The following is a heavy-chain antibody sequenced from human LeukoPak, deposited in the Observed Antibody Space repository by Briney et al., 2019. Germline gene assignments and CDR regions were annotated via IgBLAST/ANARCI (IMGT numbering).Heavy chain of an antibody. J-gene: IGHJ4*02. CDR1: GFTFRTYG. V-gene: IGHV3-23*01. Sequence: GGSLRLSCAASGFTFRTYGMSWVRQAPGKGLEWVSGVSDSGGTTYYADCVKGRFTISRDNSKNTLCLQMNSLRAEDTAVYYCAKGGGTTDYWGQGTLVTVSS. CDR3: AKGGGTTDY. CDR2: VSDSGGTT. D-gene: IGHD1-1*01.